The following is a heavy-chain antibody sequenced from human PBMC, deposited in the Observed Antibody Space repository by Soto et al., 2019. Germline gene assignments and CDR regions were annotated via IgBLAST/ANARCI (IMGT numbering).Heavy chain of an antibody. CDR3: ARERDYYDSSGYLYYFDY. D-gene: IGHD3-22*01. CDR2: IWYDGSNK. Sequence: PGGSLRLSCAASGFTFSSYGMHWVRQAPGKGLEWVAVIWYDGSNKYYADSVKGRFTISRDNSKNTLYLQMNSLRAEDTAVYYCARERDYYDSSGYLYYFDYWGQGTLVTVSS. J-gene: IGHJ4*02. V-gene: IGHV3-33*01. CDR1: GFTFSSYG.